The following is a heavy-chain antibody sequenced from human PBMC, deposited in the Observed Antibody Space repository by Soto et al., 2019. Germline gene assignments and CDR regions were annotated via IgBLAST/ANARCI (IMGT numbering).Heavy chain of an antibody. J-gene: IGHJ4*02. CDR3: ARYYYGSGSSFDY. CDR1: GGTFSSYA. CDR2: IIPIFGTA. D-gene: IGHD3-10*01. V-gene: IGHV1-69*01. Sequence: VKVSCKASGGTFSSYAISWVRPAPGQGLEWMGGIIPIFGTANYAQKFQGRVTITADESTSTAYMELSSLRSEDTAVYYCARYYYGSGSSFDYWGQGTLVTVSS.